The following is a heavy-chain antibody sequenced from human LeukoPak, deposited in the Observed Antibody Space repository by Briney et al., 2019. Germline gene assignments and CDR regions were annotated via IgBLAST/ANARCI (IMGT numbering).Heavy chain of an antibody. Sequence: GGSLRLSCAASGFTFSSYAMSWVRQAPGKGLEWVSTISGSGARTYYADSVKGRFTISRDISKNTLYLQMNSLRAEDTAVYYCAKGDNLDDAFDIWGQGTMVTVSS. J-gene: IGHJ3*02. CDR2: ISGSGART. CDR3: AKGDNLDDAFDI. V-gene: IGHV3-23*01. CDR1: GFTFSSYA. D-gene: IGHD1-1*01.